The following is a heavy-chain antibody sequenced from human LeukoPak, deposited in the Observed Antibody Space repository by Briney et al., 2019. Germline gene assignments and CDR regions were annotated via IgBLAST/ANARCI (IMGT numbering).Heavy chain of an antibody. CDR2: ISAYNGNT. CDR3: AKTTVTSEDYYYYMDV. J-gene: IGHJ6*03. CDR1: GYTFTSYG. V-gene: IGHV1-18*01. Sequence: GASMKVSCKTSGYTFTSYGISWVRQAPGQGLEWMGWISAYNGNTYYAQNLQGRVTMTTDTSTSTAYMELRSLRSDDTAVYYCAKTTVTSEDYYYYMDVWGKGTTVTVSS. D-gene: IGHD4-17*01.